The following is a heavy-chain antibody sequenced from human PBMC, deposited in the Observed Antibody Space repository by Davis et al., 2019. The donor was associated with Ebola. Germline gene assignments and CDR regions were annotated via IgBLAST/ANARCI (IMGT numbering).Heavy chain of an antibody. CDR3: ARDTAYSSSWEPYYYYGMDV. Sequence: PGGSLRLSCAASGFTFSSYGMHWVRQAPGKGLEWVAVIWYDGSNKYYADSVKGRFTISRDNSKNTLYLQMNSLRAEDTAVYYCARDTAYSSSWEPYYYYGMDVWGQGTTVTVSS. J-gene: IGHJ6*02. D-gene: IGHD6-13*01. CDR2: IWYDGSNK. CDR1: GFTFSSYG. V-gene: IGHV3-33*01.